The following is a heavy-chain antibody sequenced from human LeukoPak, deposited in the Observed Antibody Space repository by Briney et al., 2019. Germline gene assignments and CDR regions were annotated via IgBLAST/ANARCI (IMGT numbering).Heavy chain of an antibody. D-gene: IGHD6-19*01. CDR2: IWYDGSNK. V-gene: IGHV3-33*01. J-gene: IGHJ3*02. Sequence: GGSLRLSCAASGFTFSSYGMHWVRQAPGKGLEWVAVIWYDGSNKYYADSVKGRFTISRDNSKNTLYLQMNSLRAEDTAVYYCASAPAVAGTSAFDIWGQGTMVTVSS. CDR1: GFTFSSYG. CDR3: ASAPAVAGTSAFDI.